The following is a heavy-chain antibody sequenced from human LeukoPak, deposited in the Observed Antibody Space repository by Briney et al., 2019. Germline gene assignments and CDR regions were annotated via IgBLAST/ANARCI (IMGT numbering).Heavy chain of an antibody. CDR2: ISYDGSKQ. J-gene: IGHJ4*02. D-gene: IGHD3-9*01. CDR3: AKDGARYLLTYYFEY. Sequence: GGSLRLSCAASGFTFSSHDMHWVRQAPGKGLEWVEAISYDGSKQLYADSVKGRFTISRDNSKNTLHLQMNSLRDEDTAVYYCAKDGARYLLTYYFEYWGQGTLVTVSS. CDR1: GFTFSSHD. V-gene: IGHV3-30*18.